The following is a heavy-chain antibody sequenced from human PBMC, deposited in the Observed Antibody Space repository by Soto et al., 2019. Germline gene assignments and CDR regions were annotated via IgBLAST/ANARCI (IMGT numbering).Heavy chain of an antibody. V-gene: IGHV3-30*18. Sequence: QVQLVESGGGVVQPGRSLRLSCAASGFIFSDFGIQWVRQAPGKGLEWVAVVSRDGGDKYYGDSVKGRFTVSRDDSKNTVSLHMNSLRGDDTAVYYCGKEGGGVELAATVESWGQGTLVVVSS. CDR1: GFIFSDFG. CDR2: VSRDGGDK. CDR3: GKEGGGVELAATVES. D-gene: IGHD3-3*01. J-gene: IGHJ4*02.